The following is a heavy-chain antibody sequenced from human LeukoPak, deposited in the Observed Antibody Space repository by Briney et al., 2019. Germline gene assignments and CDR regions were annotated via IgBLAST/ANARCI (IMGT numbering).Heavy chain of an antibody. Sequence: ASVKVSCKASGYTFTGYYMHWVRQAPGQGLEWMGRINPNSGGTNYAQKFQGRVTMTRDTSISTAYMELSRLRSDDTAVYYCARGPGYCISTSCYPLHMDVWGKGTTVTVSS. CDR1: GYTFTGYY. V-gene: IGHV1-2*06. D-gene: IGHD2-2*01. CDR3: ARGPGYCISTSCYPLHMDV. J-gene: IGHJ6*03. CDR2: INPNSGGT.